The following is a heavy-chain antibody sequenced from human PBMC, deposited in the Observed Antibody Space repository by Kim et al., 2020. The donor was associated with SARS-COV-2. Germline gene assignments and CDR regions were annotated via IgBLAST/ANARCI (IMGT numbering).Heavy chain of an antibody. Sequence: WSTYSTPALKVRVTESVDTYKNQFSLKLSSVTAADTAVYYCARNSGRPDYWGQGTLVTVSS. CDR2: WST. D-gene: IGHD1-26*01. J-gene: IGHJ4*02. V-gene: IGHV4-30-2*04. CDR3: ARNSGRPDY.